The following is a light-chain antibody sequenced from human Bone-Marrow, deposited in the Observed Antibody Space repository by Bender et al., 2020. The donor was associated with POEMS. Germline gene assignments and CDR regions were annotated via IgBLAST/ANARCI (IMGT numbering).Light chain of an antibody. CDR2: STN. V-gene: IGLV7-43*01. CDR3: LLYFGDAAV. J-gene: IGLJ1*01. CDR1: SGAVTSNYF. Sequence: QTVVTQEPSLTVSPGGTVTLTCASSSGAVTSNYFSNWFQQKPGQAPRALIYSTNKRHAWTPARFSGSLLGDKAALTLSDVQPEDEAEYYCLLYFGDAAVFGSGTKVTVL.